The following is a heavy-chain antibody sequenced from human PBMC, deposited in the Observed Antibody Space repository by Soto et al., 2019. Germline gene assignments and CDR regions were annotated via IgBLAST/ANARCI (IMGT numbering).Heavy chain of an antibody. CDR2: IYHSGST. D-gene: IGHD2-2*01. CDR3: ARGGKYQLLFEGSWFDP. V-gene: IGHV4-38-2*01. CDR1: GYSISSGYY. Sequence: SETLSLTCAVSGYSISSGYYWGWIRQPPGKGLEWIGSIYHSGSTYYNPSLKSRVTLSVDTSKNQFSLKLSSVTAADTAVYYCARGGKYQLLFEGSWFDPWGQGTLVTVSS. J-gene: IGHJ5*02.